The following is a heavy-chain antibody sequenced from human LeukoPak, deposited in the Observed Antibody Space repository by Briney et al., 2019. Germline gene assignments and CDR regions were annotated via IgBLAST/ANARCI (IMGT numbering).Heavy chain of an antibody. CDR2: FYPEDGET. CDR3: ATAGPSVVWRPYYYYMDV. D-gene: IGHD5/OR15-5a*01. J-gene: IGHJ6*03. Sequence: ASVKVSCKASGYTFTGYYMHWVRQAPGQGLEWMGGFYPEDGETIYAQKFQGRVTMTEDTSTDTAYMELSSLRSEDTAVYYCATAGPSVVWRPYYYYMDVWGKGTTVTVSS. CDR1: GYTFTGYY. V-gene: IGHV1-24*01.